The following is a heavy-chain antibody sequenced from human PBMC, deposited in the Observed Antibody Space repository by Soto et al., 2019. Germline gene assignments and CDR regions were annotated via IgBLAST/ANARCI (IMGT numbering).Heavy chain of an antibody. Sequence: SGPTLVNPTQTLTLTCTFSGFSLSTSGVGVGWIRQPPGKALEWLALIYWNDDKRYSPSLKSRLTITKDTSKNQVVLTMTNMDPVDTATYYCAHSSPSTILWFGELLSSPFDYWGQVTLVAFSS. D-gene: IGHD3-10*01. CDR2: IYWNDDK. J-gene: IGHJ4*02. CDR1: GFSLSTSGVG. V-gene: IGHV2-5*01. CDR3: AHSSPSTILWFGELLSSPFDY.